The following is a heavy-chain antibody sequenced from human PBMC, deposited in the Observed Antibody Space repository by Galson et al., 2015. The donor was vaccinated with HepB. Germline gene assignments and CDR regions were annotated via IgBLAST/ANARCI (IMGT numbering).Heavy chain of an antibody. J-gene: IGHJ4*02. D-gene: IGHD6-19*01. CDR2: INWDGDSK. CDR3: TKDTSSGWSGGYFDY. V-gene: IGHV3-43*01. CDR1: GFTFDDYT. Sequence: SLRLSCAASGFTFDDYTTHWVRQAPGKGLEWVSLINWDGDSKFYADSVKGRFTISRDNSKNSLYLQMNSLRTEDSALYYCTKDTSSGWSGGYFDYWGQGTLVTVSS.